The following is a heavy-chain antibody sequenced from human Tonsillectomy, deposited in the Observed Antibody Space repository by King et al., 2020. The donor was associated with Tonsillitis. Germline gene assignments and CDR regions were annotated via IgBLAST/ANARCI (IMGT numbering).Heavy chain of an antibody. CDR2: IFIGGST. Sequence: VQLVESGGGLIQPGGALRLSCAASWVTVSSNYMSWVRQAPRKGLGWGSVIFIGGSTYYSDSVKGRFTISRDNSKNTLYLQMNSLRAEDTAVYYCARDALELGIANYWGQGTLVTVSS. D-gene: IGHD2-21*01. CDR3: ARDALELGIANY. CDR1: WVTVSSNY. V-gene: IGHV3-53*01. J-gene: IGHJ4*02.